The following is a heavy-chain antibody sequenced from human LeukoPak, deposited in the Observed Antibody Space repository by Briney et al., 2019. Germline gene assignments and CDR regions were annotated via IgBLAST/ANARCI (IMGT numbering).Heavy chain of an antibody. CDR2: IYYSGIT. CDR1: GGSISTYY. Sequence: PSETLSLTCTVSGGSISTYYWTWIRQPPGKGLEWIGFIYYSGITKYNPSLESRVTISLDMSKNQFSLRLSSVIAADTAVYFCARRLAVTGRYYFDYWGQGALVTVSS. V-gene: IGHV4-59*08. D-gene: IGHD6-19*01. CDR3: ARRLAVTGRYYFDY. J-gene: IGHJ4*02.